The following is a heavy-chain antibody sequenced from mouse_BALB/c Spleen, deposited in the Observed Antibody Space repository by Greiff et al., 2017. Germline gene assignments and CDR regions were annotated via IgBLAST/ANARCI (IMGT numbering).Heavy chain of an antibody. D-gene: IGHD1-1*01. Sequence: EVQRVESGPGLVKPSQSLSLTCSVTGYSITSGYYWNWLRQFPGNKLEWMGYISYDGSNNYNPSPKNRISITRDTSKNQFFLKLNSVTTEDTATYYCARGDYGSSPWFAYWGQGTLVTVSA. V-gene: IGHV3-6*02. CDR3: ARGDYGSSPWFAY. J-gene: IGHJ3*01. CDR2: ISYDGSN. CDR1: GYSITSGYY.